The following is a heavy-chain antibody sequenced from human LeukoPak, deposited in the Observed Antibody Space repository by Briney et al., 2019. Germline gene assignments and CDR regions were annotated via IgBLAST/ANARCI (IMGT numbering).Heavy chain of an antibody. CDR2: ISSSSSYI. Sequence: KPGGSLRLSCAASGFTVRTNYMTWVRQAPGKGLEWVSSISSSSSYIYYADSVKGRFTISRDNAKNSLFLQMNSLRAEDTAVYYCARDSDFDSSGYYPYYYYYYKMDVWGQGTTVTVSS. CDR3: ARDSDFDSSGYYPYYYYYYKMDV. CDR1: GFTVRTNY. V-gene: IGHV3-21*01. J-gene: IGHJ6*02. D-gene: IGHD3-22*01.